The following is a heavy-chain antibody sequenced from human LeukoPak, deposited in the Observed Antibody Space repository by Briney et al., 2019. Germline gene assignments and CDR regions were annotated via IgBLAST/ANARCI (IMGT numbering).Heavy chain of an antibody. CDR2: IIGSGGTI. Sequence: GRSLRLSCAASGFTFNKYAMTWVRQTPGKGLEWVSVIIGSGGTIYYADSVKGRFTISRDNSKNTLYLQMNSLRAEDTALYFCAKYCFDTSGSPKRFFDYWGQGTLVTVSS. CDR1: GFTFNKYA. CDR3: AKYCFDTSGSPKRFFDY. J-gene: IGHJ4*01. V-gene: IGHV3-23*01. D-gene: IGHD1-26*01.